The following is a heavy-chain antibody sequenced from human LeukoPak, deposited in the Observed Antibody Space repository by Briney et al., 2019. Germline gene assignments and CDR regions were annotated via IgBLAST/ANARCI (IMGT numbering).Heavy chain of an antibody. CDR1: GFTFSSYA. Sequence: GGCPRLSPTASGFTFSSYAMNWGPHAPGKGLEWVSGIGAGGTFTYYAVSVKGRLTIFRDNSRNTLYLQMNSLRADDTAVYYCAKDLDYTTYGYYFDCWGQGTLVTVSS. D-gene: IGHD4-11*01. V-gene: IGHV3-23*01. CDR3: AKDLDYTTYGYYFDC. J-gene: IGHJ4*02. CDR2: IGAGGTFT.